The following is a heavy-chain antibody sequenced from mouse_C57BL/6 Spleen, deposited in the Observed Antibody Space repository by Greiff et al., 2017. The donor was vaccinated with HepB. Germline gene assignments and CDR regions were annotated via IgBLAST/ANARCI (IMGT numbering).Heavy chain of an antibody. V-gene: IGHV1-80*01. D-gene: IGHD1-1*02. CDR1: GYAFSSYW. J-gene: IGHJ4*01. Sequence: VQLQQSGAELVKPGASVKISCKASGYAFSSYWMNWVKQRPGKGLEWIGQIYPGDGDTNYNGKFKGKATLTADKSSSTAYMQLSSLTSEDSAVYCCAREAYYEGKGYYAMDYWGQGTSVTVSS. CDR3: AREAYYEGKGYYAMDY. CDR2: IYPGDGDT.